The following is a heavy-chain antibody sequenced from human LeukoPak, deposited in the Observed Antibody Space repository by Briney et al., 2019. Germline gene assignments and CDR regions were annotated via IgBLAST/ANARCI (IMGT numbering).Heavy chain of an antibody. CDR2: INPNSGAT. CDR1: GYTFTGYF. D-gene: IGHD1-7*01. J-gene: IGHJ4*02. CDR3: ARAHGMGTFYYVDY. Sequence: ASVKVSCKASGYTFTGYFMYWVRQAPGQGLEWMGWINPNSGATNYAQRFQGRVTMTRDTSISTAYMEPSRLRFDDTAVYYCARAHGMGTFYYVDYWGQGTLVTVSS. V-gene: IGHV1-2*02.